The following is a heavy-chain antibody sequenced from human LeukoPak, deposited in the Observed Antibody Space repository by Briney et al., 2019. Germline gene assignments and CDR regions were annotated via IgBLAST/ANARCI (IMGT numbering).Heavy chain of an antibody. CDR3: VRDLELAY. CDR1: GDSLDNYY. Sequence: SETLSLTCAVSGDSLDNYYWSWIRQPPGEGLEWIGHILYSGTTSYTPCLRSRVTSSLDTSKKQFCLKLTSVTAADTAVYYCVRDLELAYWGQGILVTVSS. CDR2: ILYSGTT. J-gene: IGHJ4*02. D-gene: IGHD6-13*01. V-gene: IGHV4-59*01.